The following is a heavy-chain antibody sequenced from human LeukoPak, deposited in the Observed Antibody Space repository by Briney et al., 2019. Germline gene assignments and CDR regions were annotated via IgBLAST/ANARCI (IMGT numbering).Heavy chain of an antibody. CDR2: ISGSGGST. D-gene: IGHD2-8*01. J-gene: IGHJ4*02. V-gene: IGHV3-23*01. CDR3: ARRDCTSFKCYSFDY. Sequence: GGSLRLSCAASGFTFSSYAMSWVRQAPGKGLEWVSAISGSGGSTYYADSVKGRFTISRENSKNTLYLQMNSLRAEDTAVYYCARRDCTSFKCYSFDYWGQGILVTVSS. CDR1: GFTFSSYA.